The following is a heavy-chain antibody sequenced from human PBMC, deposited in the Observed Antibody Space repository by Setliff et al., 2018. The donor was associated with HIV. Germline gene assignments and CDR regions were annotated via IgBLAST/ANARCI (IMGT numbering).Heavy chain of an antibody. Sequence: PSETLSLTCAVSGASVRSPTWWSWVRQAPGKGLEWVGEVFHSGSTNYNPSLKCRVTISVDTSKNQFSLKLTSVTAADTALYYCARSYGVGSYWGYFDYWGQGTLVTVSS. CDR2: VFHSGST. CDR3: ARSYGVGSYWGYFDY. D-gene: IGHD3-10*01. CDR1: GASVRSPTW. V-gene: IGHV4-4*02. J-gene: IGHJ4*02.